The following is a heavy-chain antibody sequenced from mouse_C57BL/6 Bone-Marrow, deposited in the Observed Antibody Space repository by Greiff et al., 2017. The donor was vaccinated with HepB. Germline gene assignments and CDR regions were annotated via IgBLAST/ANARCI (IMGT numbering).Heavy chain of an antibody. Sequence: EVKLVESGPGLVKPSQSLSLTCSVTGYSITSGYYWNWIRKFPGNKLEWMGYISYDGSNNYNPSLKNRISITRDTSKNQFVLKLNSVTTEDTATYYCARESLAWFAYWGQGTLVTVSA. V-gene: IGHV3-6*01. CDR1: GYSITSGYY. CDR2: ISYDGSN. D-gene: IGHD6-1*01. J-gene: IGHJ3*01. CDR3: ARESLAWFAY.